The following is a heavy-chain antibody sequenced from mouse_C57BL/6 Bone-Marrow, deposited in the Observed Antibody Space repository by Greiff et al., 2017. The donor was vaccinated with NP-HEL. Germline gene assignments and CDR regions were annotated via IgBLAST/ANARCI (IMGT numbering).Heavy chain of an antibody. Sequence: QVQLQQSGAELVRPGTSVKVSCKASGYAFTNYLIEWVKQRPGQGLEWIGVINPGSGGTNYNEKFKGKATLTADKSSSTAYMQLSGLTSEDSAVYFCARYDYVPLAYWGQGTLVTVSA. CDR1: GYAFTNYL. CDR2: INPGSGGT. V-gene: IGHV1-54*01. J-gene: IGHJ3*01. CDR3: ARYDYVPLAY. D-gene: IGHD2-4*01.